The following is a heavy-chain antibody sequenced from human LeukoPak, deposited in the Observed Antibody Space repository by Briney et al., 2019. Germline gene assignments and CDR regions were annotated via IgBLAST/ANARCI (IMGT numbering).Heavy chain of an antibody. D-gene: IGHD6-13*01. CDR3: ARLGGGHSSSWYDAFDI. Sequence: GGSLRLSCAASGFTFSSYWMSWVRQAPGKGLEWVANIKQDGSEKYYVDSVKGRFTISRDNAKNSLYLQMNSLRAEDTAVYYCARLGGGHSSSWYDAFDIWGQGTLVTVSS. J-gene: IGHJ3*02. CDR1: GFTFSSYW. CDR2: IKQDGSEK. V-gene: IGHV3-7*01.